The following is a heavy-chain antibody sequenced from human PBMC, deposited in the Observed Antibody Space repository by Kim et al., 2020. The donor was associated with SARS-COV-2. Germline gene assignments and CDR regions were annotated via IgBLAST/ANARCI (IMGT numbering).Heavy chain of an antibody. CDR1: GGSISSGDYY. Sequence: SETLSLTCTVSGGSISSGDYYWSWIRQPPGKGLEWIGYIYYSGSTYYNPSLKSRVTISVDTSKNQFSLKLSSVTAADTAVYYCARGGGQQLRLLSWFDPWGQGTLVTVSS. CDR3: ARGGGQQLRLLSWFDP. D-gene: IGHD6-13*01. V-gene: IGHV4-30-4*01. J-gene: IGHJ5*02. CDR2: IYYSGST.